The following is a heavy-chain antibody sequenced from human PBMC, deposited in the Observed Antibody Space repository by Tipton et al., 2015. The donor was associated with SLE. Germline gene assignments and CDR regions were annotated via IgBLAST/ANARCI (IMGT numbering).Heavy chain of an antibody. J-gene: IGHJ3*02. D-gene: IGHD3-10*01. V-gene: IGHV4-38-2*02. CDR1: GYSISSGYY. CDR2: IYHSGST. Sequence: LRLSCAVSGYSISSGYYWGWIRQPPGKGLEWIGSIYHSGSTYYNPSLKSRVTISVDTSKNQFSLKLSSVTAADTAVYYCARDRYGSGSYDAFDIWGQGTMVTVSS. CDR3: ARDRYGSGSYDAFDI.